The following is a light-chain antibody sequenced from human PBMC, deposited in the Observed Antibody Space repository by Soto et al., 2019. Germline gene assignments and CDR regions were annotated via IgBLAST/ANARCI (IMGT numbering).Light chain of an antibody. V-gene: IGKV3-15*01. CDR2: DAS. J-gene: IGKJ4*01. Sequence: EIVMTQSPATLSVSPGERATLSCRASQSVNSKLAWYQQKPGQAPRLLIHDASTRDTGIPVRFSGSGSGTEFTLTISSLQSEDFAVYYCQQYNNWPLGFGGGTKVDIK. CDR3: QQYNNWPLG. CDR1: QSVNSK.